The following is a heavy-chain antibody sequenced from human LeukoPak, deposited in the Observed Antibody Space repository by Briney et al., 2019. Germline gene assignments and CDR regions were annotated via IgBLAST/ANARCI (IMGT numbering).Heavy chain of an antibody. CDR3: AREVAGASWFDP. Sequence: GGSLRLPCAASGFTFSSYTMNWVRQAPGKGLEWVSSISSSSSYIYYADSVKGRFTISRDNAKNSLYLQMNSLRAEDTAVYYCAREVAGASWFDPWGQGTLVTVSS. D-gene: IGHD6-19*01. J-gene: IGHJ5*02. CDR2: ISSSSSYI. V-gene: IGHV3-21*01. CDR1: GFTFSSYT.